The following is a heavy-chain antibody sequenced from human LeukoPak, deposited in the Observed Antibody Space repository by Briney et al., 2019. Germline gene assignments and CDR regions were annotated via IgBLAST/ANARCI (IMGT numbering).Heavy chain of an antibody. V-gene: IGHV3-23*01. D-gene: IGHD5-18*01. J-gene: IGHJ4*02. Sequence: GGSLRLSCAASGFTFSSYAMSWVRQAPGKGLEWVSAISGSGLSTYYADSVKGRFTISRGNSKNTLYLQMNSLRAEDTALYYCAKDPEAMVISYYFDYWGQGTLVTVSS. CDR3: AKDPEAMVISYYFDY. CDR1: GFTFSSYA. CDR2: ISGSGLST.